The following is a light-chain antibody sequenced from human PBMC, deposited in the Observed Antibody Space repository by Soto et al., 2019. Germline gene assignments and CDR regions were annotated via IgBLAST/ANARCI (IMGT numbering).Light chain of an antibody. CDR1: QTISIW. Sequence: DIQMTQSPSTLSGSVGDRVTITCRASQTISIWLAWYQQKPGKAPKLLIYKASTLKSGVPSRFSGSGSGTEFTLTISSLQPEDVATYYCQNFDSAPQTFGQGTKVDIK. CDR3: QNFDSAPQT. V-gene: IGKV1-5*03. J-gene: IGKJ1*01. CDR2: KAS.